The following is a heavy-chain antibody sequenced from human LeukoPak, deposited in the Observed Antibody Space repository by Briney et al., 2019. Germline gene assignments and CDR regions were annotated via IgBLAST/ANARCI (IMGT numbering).Heavy chain of an antibody. D-gene: IGHD4-17*01. CDR2: ISRSSGDT. CDR3: ARGHDFGDYIEYLDY. CDR1: GFSFSDSY. J-gene: IGHJ4*02. V-gene: IGHV3-11*05. Sequence: GGSLRLSCAASGFSFSDSYMNWIRQAPGRGLEWVSNISRSSGDTHYADSVKGRFTISRDNAKNSLFLQMNSLRAEDTAVYYCARGHDFGDYIEYLDYWGQGTLVTVS.